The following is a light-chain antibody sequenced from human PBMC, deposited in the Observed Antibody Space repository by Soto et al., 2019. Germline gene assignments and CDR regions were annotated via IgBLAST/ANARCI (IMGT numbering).Light chain of an antibody. Sequence: QSVLTQPPSASGSPGQSVTISCTGNSGDVGGYNYVSWYQQHPGKAPKLMIFEVSVRPSGVPDRFSASKSGNTASLTVSGLQAEDEADYYCSSYAGSNNYVFGTGTKVTVL. V-gene: IGLV2-8*01. CDR2: EVS. CDR1: SGDVGGYNY. CDR3: SSYAGSNNYV. J-gene: IGLJ1*01.